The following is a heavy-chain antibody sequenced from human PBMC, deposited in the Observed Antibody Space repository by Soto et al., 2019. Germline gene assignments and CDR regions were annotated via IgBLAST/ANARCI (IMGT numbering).Heavy chain of an antibody. J-gene: IGHJ4*02. Sequence: QVQLVQSGAEVKKPGSSVKVSYKASGGTFSSYAFSWVRQGPGPGLEWMGGIIPIFATPNYAQKFQGRVTITADESTNTIYMELSSLRSEDTALYYCARHVSLARGVSFDSWGQGTLVTIST. CDR3: ARHVSLARGVSFDS. V-gene: IGHV1-69*12. D-gene: IGHD3-10*01. CDR2: IIPIFATP. CDR1: GGTFSSYA.